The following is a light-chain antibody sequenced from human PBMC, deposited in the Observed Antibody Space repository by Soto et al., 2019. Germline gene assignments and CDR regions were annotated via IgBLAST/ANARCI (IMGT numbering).Light chain of an antibody. J-gene: IGLJ2*01. V-gene: IGLV1-40*01. CDR2: GDN. CDR1: SSNIGSFYD. CDR3: QSYDNSLSHVV. Sequence: QSVLTQPPSVSGAPGQRVTIPCTGSSSNIGSFYDVHWYQQLPGTVPKLLIYGDNNRPSGVPDRFSGSKSGTSASLAITGLQHEDEADYSCQSYDNSLSHVVFGGGTKVTVL.